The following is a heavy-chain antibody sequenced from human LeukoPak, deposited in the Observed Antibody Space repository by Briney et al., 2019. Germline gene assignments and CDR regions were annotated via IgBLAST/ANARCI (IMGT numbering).Heavy chain of an antibody. V-gene: IGHV3-66*01. Sequence: PGGSLRLSCAASGFTVSPKYISWLRQAPGKGLEWVSVLYNGGSTFYADSVKARFTISRDNSKKTLYLQMNSLKAEDTAVYYCATTRGEQGYDYWGQGTLVTVSS. CDR3: ATTRGEQGYDY. CDR2: LYNGGST. CDR1: GFTVSPKY. J-gene: IGHJ4*02. D-gene: IGHD1/OR15-1a*01.